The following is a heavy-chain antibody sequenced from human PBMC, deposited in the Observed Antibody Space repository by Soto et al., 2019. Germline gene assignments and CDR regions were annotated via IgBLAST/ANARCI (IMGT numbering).Heavy chain of an antibody. CDR2: LYSGGST. V-gene: IGHV3-53*04. CDR3: ASQTVAGSNALDY. J-gene: IGHJ4*02. CDR1: GFTVSGNY. D-gene: IGHD6-19*01. Sequence: EVQLVESGGGLVQPGGSLRLSRAASGFTVSGNYMNWVRQAPGKGPEWVSVLYSGGSTYYADSVKGRFTISRHNSKNTLYLQLNSLRAEDTAVYYCASQTVAGSNALDYWGQGTLVTVSS.